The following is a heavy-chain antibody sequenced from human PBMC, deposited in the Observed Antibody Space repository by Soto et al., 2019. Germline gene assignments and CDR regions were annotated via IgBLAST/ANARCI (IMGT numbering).Heavy chain of an antibody. CDR2: IYYSGST. CDR3: ARDQENSSGYMILGY. V-gene: IGHV4-31*03. D-gene: IGHD3-22*01. CDR1: VGSISSGVYY. Sequence: QVQLQESGPGLVKPSQTLSLTCTVSVGSISSGVYYWSWIRQHPGNGLEWIGYIYYSGSTYYNPSLKSRVTISVDTSKNQFSLKLSSVTAADTAVYYCARDQENSSGYMILGYWGQGTLVTVSS. J-gene: IGHJ4*02.